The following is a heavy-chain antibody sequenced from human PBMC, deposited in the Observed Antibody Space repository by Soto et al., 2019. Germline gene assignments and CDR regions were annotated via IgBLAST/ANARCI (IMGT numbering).Heavy chain of an antibody. CDR3: ARAATTFGVVTKIDF. CDR1: GYSFTDYG. Sequence: GPGVQKPGASVRVSCRASGYSFTDYGVSWVRQAPGQGREWMGWISAYSGNTHYAQKFQDRVTMTTDASTTTAYMELRSLTSDDTAVYYCARAATTFGVVTKIDFWGQGALVTVSS. V-gene: IGHV1-18*04. D-gene: IGHD3-3*01. CDR2: ISAYSGNT. J-gene: IGHJ4*02.